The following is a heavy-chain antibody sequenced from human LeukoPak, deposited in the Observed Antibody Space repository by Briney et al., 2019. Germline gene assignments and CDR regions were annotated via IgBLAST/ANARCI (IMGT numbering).Heavy chain of an antibody. Sequence: PGGSLRLSCAASGFTFSSYAMSWIRQAPGKGLEWVSYISSSGSTIYYADSVKGRFTISRDNAKNSLYLQMNSLRAEDTAVYYCARASVVCYYDSSGYFCPVGAWGQGTLVTVSS. CDR2: ISSSGSTI. CDR1: GFTFSSYA. J-gene: IGHJ5*02. CDR3: ARASVVCYYDSSGYFCPVGA. D-gene: IGHD3-22*01. V-gene: IGHV3-11*04.